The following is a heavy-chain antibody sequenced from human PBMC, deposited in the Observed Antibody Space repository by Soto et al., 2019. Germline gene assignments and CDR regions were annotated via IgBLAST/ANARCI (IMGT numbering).Heavy chain of an antibody. CDR1: GFTFSNAW. D-gene: IGHD3-22*01. V-gene: IGHV3-15*01. Sequence: EVQLVESGGGLVKPGGSLRLSCAASGFTFSNAWMSWVRQAPGKGLEWVGRIKSKTDGGTTDYAAPVKGRFTIPRDDSKHTLYLQMNSLKTEDTAVYYCTTSGYYDSSGPADYWGQGTLVTVSS. J-gene: IGHJ4*02. CDR3: TTSGYYDSSGPADY. CDR2: IKSKTDGGTT.